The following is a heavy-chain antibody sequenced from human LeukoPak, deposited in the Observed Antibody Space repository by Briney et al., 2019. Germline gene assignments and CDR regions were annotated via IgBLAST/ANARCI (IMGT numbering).Heavy chain of an antibody. Sequence: ASVKVSCKASGGTFSSYAISWVRQAPGQGLEWTGRIIPIFGIANYAQKFQGRVTITADKSTSTAYMELSSLRSEDTAVYYCARDLSGDGYPGYWGQGTLVTVSS. D-gene: IGHD5-24*01. V-gene: IGHV1-69*04. J-gene: IGHJ4*02. CDR3: ARDLSGDGYPGY. CDR2: IIPIFGIA. CDR1: GGTFSSYA.